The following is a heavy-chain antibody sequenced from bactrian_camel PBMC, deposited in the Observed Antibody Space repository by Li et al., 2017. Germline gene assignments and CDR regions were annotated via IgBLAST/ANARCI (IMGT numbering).Heavy chain of an antibody. J-gene: IGHJ4*01. CDR1: GYTVSRYC. V-gene: IGHV3S53*01. CDR3: SLAHQYGGTWFAATNY. Sequence: QVQLVESGGGSVQAGGSLRLSCAASGYTVSRYCMGWFRQSPGKERERVAAIARASSISYADSVKGRFTISEDNAKNTLYLQMNSLKSEDTALYYCSLAHQYGGTWFAATNYWGQGTQVTVS. D-gene: IGHD2*01. CDR2: IARASSI.